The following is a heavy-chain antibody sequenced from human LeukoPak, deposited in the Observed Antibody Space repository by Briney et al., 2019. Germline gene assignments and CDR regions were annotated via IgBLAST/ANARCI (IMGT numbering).Heavy chain of an antibody. D-gene: IGHD3-3*01. Sequence: PGRSLRLSCAASGFTFSSYAMHWVRQAPGKGLEWVAVISYDGSNKYYADSVKGRFTISRDNSKNTLYLQMNSLRAEDTAVYYCAKAPNYDFWSGHTADYWGQGTLVTVSS. CDR2: ISYDGSNK. V-gene: IGHV3-30*04. CDR1: GFTFSSYA. CDR3: AKAPNYDFWSGHTADY. J-gene: IGHJ4*02.